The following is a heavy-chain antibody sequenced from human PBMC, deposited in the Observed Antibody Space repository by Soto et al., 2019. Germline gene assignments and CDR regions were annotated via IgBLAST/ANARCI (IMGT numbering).Heavy chain of an antibody. CDR2: IYYSGST. D-gene: IGHD3-3*01. CDR3: ARQEVAIFGVANYYFDY. J-gene: IGHJ4*02. V-gene: IGHV4-39*01. Sequence: SETMSLTCPVSGGSISGSTYYWGWIRQPPGKGLEWIGSIYYSGSTYYNPSLKSRVTISVDTSKNQFSLKLSSVTAADTAVYYCARQEVAIFGVANYYFDYWGQGTLVTVSS. CDR1: GGSISGSTYY.